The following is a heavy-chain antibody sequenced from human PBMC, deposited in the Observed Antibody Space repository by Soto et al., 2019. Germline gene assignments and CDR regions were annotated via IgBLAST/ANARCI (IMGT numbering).Heavy chain of an antibody. D-gene: IGHD6-6*01. CDR3: ARHGGYSSSPLY. CDR2: IYYSGST. Sequence: PSETLSLTCTFSGGSISSYYWSLIRQPPGKGLEWIGYIYYSGSTNYNPSLKSRVTISVDTSKNQFSLKLSSVTAADTAVYYCARHGGYSSSPLYWGQGTLVTAPQ. CDR1: GGSISSYY. V-gene: IGHV4-59*08. J-gene: IGHJ4*02.